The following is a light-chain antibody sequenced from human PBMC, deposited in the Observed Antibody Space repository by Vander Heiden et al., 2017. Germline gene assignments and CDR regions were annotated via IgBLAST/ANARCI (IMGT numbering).Light chain of an antibody. J-gene: IGKJ3*01. CDR2: LGT. CDR1: QSLLHSNGYNY. CDR3: MQALQILFT. V-gene: IGKV2-28*01. Sequence: DIVMTQSPLSLPVTPGEPASISCRSSQSLLHSNGYNYLDWYLQKPGQSPQLLNYLGTNRASGVPDRFSGSGSGTDFTLKISRVEAEDIGVYYCMQALQILFTFGPGTKVDIK.